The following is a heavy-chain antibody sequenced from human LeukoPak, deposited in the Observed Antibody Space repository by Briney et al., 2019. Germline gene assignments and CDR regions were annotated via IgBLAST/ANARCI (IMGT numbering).Heavy chain of an antibody. CDR2: ISGSGGST. Sequence: GGSLRLSCAASGFTFSNYAMSWVRQAPGKGLEWVSGISGSGGSTYYADSVKGRFTISRDNSKNMLYLQMNSLRAEDTAVYYCAKVIVGPTILEYFHHWGQGTLVTVSS. CDR3: AKVIVGPTILEYFHH. V-gene: IGHV3-23*01. D-gene: IGHD1-26*01. CDR1: GFTFSNYA. J-gene: IGHJ1*01.